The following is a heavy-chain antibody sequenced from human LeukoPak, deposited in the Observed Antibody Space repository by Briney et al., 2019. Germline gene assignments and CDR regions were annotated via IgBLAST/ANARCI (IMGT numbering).Heavy chain of an antibody. J-gene: IGHJ4*02. CDR3: ATLTPGGVVVIRWSWVYYFDY. CDR1: GGSISSYY. D-gene: IGHD3-22*01. Sequence: SETLSLTCTVSGGSISSYYCSWIRQPPGKGLEWIGYIYYSGRTNYNPSLKSRVTISVDTSKNQFSLKLSSVTAADTAVYYCATLTPGGVVVIRWSWVYYFDYWGQGTLVTVSS. CDR2: IYYSGRT. V-gene: IGHV4-59*01.